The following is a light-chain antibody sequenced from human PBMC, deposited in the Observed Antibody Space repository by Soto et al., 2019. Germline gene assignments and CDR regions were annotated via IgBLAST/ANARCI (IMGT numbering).Light chain of an antibody. CDR1: ESISRW. J-gene: IGKJ1*01. CDR2: EAS. Sequence: EIDMVKSPSTLSTSVGGRXXXXXXASESISRWLAWYQQKPGKAPKLLIYEASSLGSGVPSRFSGSGSGTEFTLAISSLQPDDVASYYCQQYKTYSRTFGQGTKV. V-gene: IGKV1-5*03. CDR3: QQYKTYSRT.